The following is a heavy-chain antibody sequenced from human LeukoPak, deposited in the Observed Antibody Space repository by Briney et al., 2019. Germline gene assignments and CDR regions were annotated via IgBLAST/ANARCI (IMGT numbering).Heavy chain of an antibody. V-gene: IGHV3-11*01. CDR3: ARGNYYGSGSYYKLGFDY. Sequence: GGSLRLSCAASGFTFSDYYMSWIRQAPGKGLAWVSYISSSSSTIYYADSVKGRFTISRDNAKNSLYLQMNSLRAEDTAVYYCARGNYYGSGSYYKLGFDYWGQGTLVTVSS. D-gene: IGHD3-10*01. CDR1: GFTFSDYY. J-gene: IGHJ4*02. CDR2: ISSSSSTI.